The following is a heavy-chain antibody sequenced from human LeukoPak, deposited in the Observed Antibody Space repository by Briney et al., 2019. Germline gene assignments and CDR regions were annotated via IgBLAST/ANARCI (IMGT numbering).Heavy chain of an antibody. CDR3: ARVSYYDFWSGYYRPYYYGMDV. CDR1: GYTFTSYD. D-gene: IGHD3-3*01. J-gene: IGHJ6*02. Sequence: ASVKVSCKASGYTFTSYDINWVRQATGHGLEWMGLMKPNGGNPGYAQKFQGRVTIPRNTSISTAYMELSSLRSEDTAVYYCARVSYYDFWSGYYRPYYYGMDVWGQGTTVTVSS. CDR2: MKPNGGNP. V-gene: IGHV1-8*01.